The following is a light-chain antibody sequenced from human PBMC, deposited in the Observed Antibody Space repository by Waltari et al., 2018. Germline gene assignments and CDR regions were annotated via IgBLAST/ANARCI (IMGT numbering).Light chain of an antibody. CDR1: QNINNW. J-gene: IGKJ1*01. CDR3: QQYRTFHWT. CDR2: KTS. Sequence: DIKMTQSPSTLSAAVGDRVTITCRASQNINNWLAWYQQKPGKAPRLLISKTSNLQTGVPTRFSGSGSGTEFTLTISSLQPDDFATYHCQQYRTFHWTFGQGTKVEI. V-gene: IGKV1-5*03.